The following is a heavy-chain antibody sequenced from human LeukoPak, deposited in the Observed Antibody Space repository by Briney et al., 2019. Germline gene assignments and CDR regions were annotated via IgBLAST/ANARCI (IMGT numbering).Heavy chain of an antibody. CDR2: IKQDGSEK. CDR3: ARDYDDSSGYYYFGDY. V-gene: IGHV3-7*01. CDR1: GFTFSSYW. Sequence: GGSLRLSCAASGFTFSSYWMSWVRQAPGKGLEWVANIKQDGSEKYYVDSVKGRFTISRDNAKNSLYLQMNSLRVEDTAVYYCARDYDDSSGYYYFGDYWGQGTLVTVSS. J-gene: IGHJ4*02. D-gene: IGHD3-22*01.